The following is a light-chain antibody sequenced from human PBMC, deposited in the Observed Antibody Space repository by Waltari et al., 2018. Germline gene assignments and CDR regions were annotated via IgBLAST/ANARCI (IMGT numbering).Light chain of an antibody. CDR2: RIK. CDR3: AGWDDNLSVV. V-gene: IGLV1-47*01. CDR1: TSNIGTNY. Sequence: QSVLTQPPAASGTPGQRVTISCAGSTSNIGTNYVNWYQQFPGAAPKLPIYRIKRRPSGVLDGFSGSKSGTSASLVISGLRSEDEADYFCAGWDDNLSVVFGGGTKLTVL. J-gene: IGLJ2*01.